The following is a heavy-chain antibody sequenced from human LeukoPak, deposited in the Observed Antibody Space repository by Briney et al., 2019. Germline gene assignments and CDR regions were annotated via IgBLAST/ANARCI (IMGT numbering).Heavy chain of an antibody. CDR2: IYTSGST. CDR1: GGSISSYY. Sequence: SETLSLTCTVSGGSISSYYWSWIRQPAGKGLEWIGRIYTSGSTNYNPSLKSRVTISVDTSKNQFSLKLSSVTAADTAVYYCARSGSRIAVAGISRGYFDYWGQGTLVTVSS. V-gene: IGHV4-4*07. J-gene: IGHJ4*02. D-gene: IGHD6-19*01. CDR3: ARSGSRIAVAGISRGYFDY.